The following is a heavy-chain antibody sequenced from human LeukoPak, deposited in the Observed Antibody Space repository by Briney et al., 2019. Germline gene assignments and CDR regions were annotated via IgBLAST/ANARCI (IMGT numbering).Heavy chain of an antibody. Sequence: SETLSLTCAVYGGSFSGYYWSWIRQPPGKGLEWIGEINHSGGANYNPSLKSRVTISLDTSKNQFSLKLSSVTAADTALYYCARGQGTVTTHWGQGTLVTVSS. CDR1: GGSFSGYY. V-gene: IGHV4-34*01. CDR3: ARGQGTVTTH. D-gene: IGHD4-17*01. J-gene: IGHJ4*02. CDR2: INHSGGA.